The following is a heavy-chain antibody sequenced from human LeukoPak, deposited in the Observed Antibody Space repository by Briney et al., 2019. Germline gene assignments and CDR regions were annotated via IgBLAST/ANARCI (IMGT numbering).Heavy chain of an antibody. CDR1: GFTFSSYG. CDR3: AKGAQYCSSTSCYSWFDP. D-gene: IGHD2-2*01. Sequence: GGSRRLSLAALGFTFSSYGLHWGRQSPGKGLGWWAFIRFDGSNKYYADSVKGRFTISRDNSKNTLYLQMNSLRAEDTAVYYCAKGAQYCSSTSCYSWFDPWGQGPLVTVSS. J-gene: IGHJ5*02. V-gene: IGHV3-30*02. CDR2: IRFDGSNK.